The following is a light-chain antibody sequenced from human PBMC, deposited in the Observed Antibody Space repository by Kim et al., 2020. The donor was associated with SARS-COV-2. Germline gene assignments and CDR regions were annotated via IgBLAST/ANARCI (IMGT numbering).Light chain of an antibody. J-gene: IGLJ1*01. CDR1: KLGDKY. Sequence: SYELTQPPSVSVSPGQTASITCSGDKLGDKYACWYQQKPGQSPVLVIYQDSKRPSGIPERFSGSNSGNTATLTISGTRAMVGVDYYGKGGNSSPLFVFET. CDR3: KGGNSSPLFV. V-gene: IGLV3-1*01. CDR2: QDS.